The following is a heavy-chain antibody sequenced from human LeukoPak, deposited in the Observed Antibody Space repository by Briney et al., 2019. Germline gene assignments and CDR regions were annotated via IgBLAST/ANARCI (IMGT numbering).Heavy chain of an antibody. CDR2: IFPSGGEI. Sequence: GGSLRLSCAASGFTFSTFAMIWVRQPPGKGLEWVSSIFPSGGEIHYADSVRGRFTISRDNSKSTLSLQMNSLRAEDTAVYYCSRVTMDRGVIEYWGQGTLVTVSS. CDR1: GFTFSTFA. V-gene: IGHV3-23*01. J-gene: IGHJ4*02. CDR3: SRVTMDRGVIEY. D-gene: IGHD3-10*01.